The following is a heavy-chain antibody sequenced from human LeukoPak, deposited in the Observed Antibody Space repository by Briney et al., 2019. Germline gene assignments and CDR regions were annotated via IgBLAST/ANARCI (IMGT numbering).Heavy chain of an antibody. CDR2: IYYSGST. Sequence: KASETLSLTCTVSGGSISSSSYYWGWIRQPPGKGLEWIGSIYYSGSTYYNPSLKSRVTVSVDTSKNQFSLKLSSVTAADTAVYYCAVKILVGATDYWGQGTLVTVSS. V-gene: IGHV4-39*01. D-gene: IGHD1-26*01. CDR3: AVKILVGATDY. J-gene: IGHJ4*02. CDR1: GGSISSSSYY.